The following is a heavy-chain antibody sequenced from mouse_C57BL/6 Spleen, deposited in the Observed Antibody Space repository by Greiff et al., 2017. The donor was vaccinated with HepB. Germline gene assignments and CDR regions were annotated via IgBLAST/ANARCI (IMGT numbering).Heavy chain of an antibody. D-gene: IGHD1-1*01. J-gene: IGHJ2*01. CDR3: ARSEDYYGSSYVD. CDR2: IYPGDGDT. CDR1: GYAFSSSW. Sequence: QVQLQQSGPELVKPGASVKISCKASGYAFSSSWMNWVKQRPGKGLEWIGRIYPGDGDTNYNGKFKGKATLTADKSSSTAYMQLSSLTSEDSAVYFCARSEDYYGSSYVDWGQGTTLTVSS. V-gene: IGHV1-82*01.